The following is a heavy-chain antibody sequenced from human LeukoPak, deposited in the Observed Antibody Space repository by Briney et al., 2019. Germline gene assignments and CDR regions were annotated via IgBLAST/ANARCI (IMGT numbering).Heavy chain of an antibody. CDR3: ARLQQLVGVEFDY. Sequence: GESLNISCKGSGYNFTTYWIGWVRQMPGKGLEWMGIIYPDDSDTRYSPSFQGQVTISIDKSISTAYLQWNTLKASDTAIYYCARLQQLVGVEFDYWGQGTLVIVSS. V-gene: IGHV5-51*01. CDR2: IYPDDSDT. CDR1: GYNFTTYW. D-gene: IGHD2-15*01. J-gene: IGHJ4*02.